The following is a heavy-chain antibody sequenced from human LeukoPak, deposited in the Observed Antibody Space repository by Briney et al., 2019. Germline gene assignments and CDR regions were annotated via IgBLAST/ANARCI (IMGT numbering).Heavy chain of an antibody. V-gene: IGHV5-51*01. CDR3: ARHITAFRRDIVIVPAASDESYHYYYYMDV. D-gene: IGHD2-2*01. CDR1: GYRFTTYW. Sequence: GESLKISCKTSGYRFTTYWIGWVRQMPGKGLEWMGIIYPGDSDTRYSPSFQGQVTISADKSISTAYLQWSSLKASDTAMYYCARHITAFRRDIVIVPAASDESYHYYYYMDVWGRGTTVTVSS. J-gene: IGHJ6*03. CDR2: IYPGDSDT.